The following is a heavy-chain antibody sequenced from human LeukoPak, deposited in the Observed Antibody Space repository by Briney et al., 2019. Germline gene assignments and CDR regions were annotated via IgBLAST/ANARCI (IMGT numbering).Heavy chain of an antibody. Sequence: SETLSLTYTVSGGSISSYYWSWIRQPPGKGLEWIGFIYASGITNYNPSLKSRVTISVDRSKNQFSLILTSVTAADTALYYCARRVATTTEAYFDYWGQGTLVTVSS. D-gene: IGHD5-12*01. CDR1: GGSISSYY. J-gene: IGHJ4*02. CDR3: ARRVATTTEAYFDY. CDR2: IYASGIT. V-gene: IGHV4-4*09.